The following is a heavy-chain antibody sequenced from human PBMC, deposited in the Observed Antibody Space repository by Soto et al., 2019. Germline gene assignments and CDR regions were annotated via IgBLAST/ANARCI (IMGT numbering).Heavy chain of an antibody. CDR3: ASTPSQRGRYSSSLRFDP. CDR2: IYHSGST. J-gene: IGHJ5*02. D-gene: IGHD6-13*01. CDR1: GGYIISSGW. V-gene: IGHV4-4*02. Sequence: SETKCVTSTVAGGYIISSGWWSWIRQPPGKGLEWIGEIYHSGSTNYNPSLKSRVTISVDKSKNQFSLKLSSVTAADTAVYYCASTPSQRGRYSSSLRFDPWGQGTLVTVSS.